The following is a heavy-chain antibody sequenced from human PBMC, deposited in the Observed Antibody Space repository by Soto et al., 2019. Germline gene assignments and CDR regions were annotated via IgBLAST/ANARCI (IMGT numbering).Heavy chain of an antibody. CDR1: GYTFTSYA. CDR2: INAGNGNT. J-gene: IGHJ4*02. V-gene: IGHV1-3*01. D-gene: IGHD3-10*01. Sequence: ASVNVPCKDSGYTFTSYAMHWVRQAPGQRLEWMGWINAGNGNTKYSQKFQGRVTITRDTSASTAYMELSSLRSEDTAVYYCARLYYYGSASYYSGWGQGTLVTVSS. CDR3: ARLYYYGSASYYSG.